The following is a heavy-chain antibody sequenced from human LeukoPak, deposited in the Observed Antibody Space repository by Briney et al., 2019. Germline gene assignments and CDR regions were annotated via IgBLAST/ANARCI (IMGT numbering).Heavy chain of an antibody. CDR2: IYYSGST. V-gene: IGHV4-59*01. CDR3: ARDAYSGLSGYFQH. CDR1: GGSISSYY. Sequence: TSETLSLTCTVSGGSISSYYWSWIRQPPGKGLEWIGYIYYSGSTNYNPSLKSRVTISVDTSKNQFSLRLSSVTAADTAVYYCARDAYSGLSGYFQHWGQGTLVTVSS. J-gene: IGHJ1*01. D-gene: IGHD6-13*01.